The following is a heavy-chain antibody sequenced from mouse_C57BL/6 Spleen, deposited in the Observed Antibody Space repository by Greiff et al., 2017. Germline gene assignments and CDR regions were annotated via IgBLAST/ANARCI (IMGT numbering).Heavy chain of an antibody. J-gene: IGHJ2*01. Sequence: EVMLVESGEGLVKPGGSLKLSCAASGFTFSSYAMSWVRQTPEKRLEWVAYISSGGDYIYYADTVKGRFTISRDNARNTLYLQMSSLKSDDTAMYYCTRNWAYFDYWGQGTTLTVSS. CDR3: TRNWAYFDY. V-gene: IGHV5-9-1*02. D-gene: IGHD4-1*01. CDR2: ISSGGDYI. CDR1: GFTFSSYA.